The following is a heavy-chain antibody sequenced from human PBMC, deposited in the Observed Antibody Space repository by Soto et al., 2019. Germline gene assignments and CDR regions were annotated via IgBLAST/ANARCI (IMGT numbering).Heavy chain of an antibody. J-gene: IGHJ5*02. V-gene: IGHV3-30*04. Sequence: HPGGSLRLSCAASGFTFSSYTMHWVRQTPGKGLERVAVISHDGSDKYYADSVKGRFTISRDNSKNTLYLQMNSLRREDTSVYYCARGGLGYCSGGSCPQNWFDPWGQGTLVTVSS. CDR1: GFTFSSYT. D-gene: IGHD2-15*01. CDR2: ISHDGSDK. CDR3: ARGGLGYCSGGSCPQNWFDP.